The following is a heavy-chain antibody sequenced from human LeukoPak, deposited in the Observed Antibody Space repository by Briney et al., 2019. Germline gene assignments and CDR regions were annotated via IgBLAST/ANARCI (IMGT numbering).Heavy chain of an antibody. D-gene: IGHD2/OR15-2a*01. Sequence: GGSLRLSCAASGFTVSSNYMSWVRQAPGKGLEWVSVIYSGGSTYYADSVKGRFTISRDNSKNTLYLQVNSLRAEDTAVYYCATISPNYYYGMDVWGQGTTVTVSS. V-gene: IGHV3-53*01. CDR1: GFTVSSNY. CDR3: ATISPNYYYGMDV. CDR2: IYSGGST. J-gene: IGHJ6*02.